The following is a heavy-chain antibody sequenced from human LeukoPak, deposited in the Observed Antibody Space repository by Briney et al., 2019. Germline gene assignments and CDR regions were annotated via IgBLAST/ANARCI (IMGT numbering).Heavy chain of an antibody. CDR3: AIVIDSGSYPDYFDY. D-gene: IGHD1-26*01. V-gene: IGHV3-7*01. CDR2: IKQDGSEI. J-gene: IGHJ4*02. CDR1: GFSYISDW. Sequence: GWSLRLSCAATGFSYISDWMSWVSQAPGQGLDWVAKIKQDGSEIYYVDSVKGRFPISRDNAKNSLYLQMNSLRAEDTAVYYCAIVIDSGSYPDYFDYWGQGTLVSVSS.